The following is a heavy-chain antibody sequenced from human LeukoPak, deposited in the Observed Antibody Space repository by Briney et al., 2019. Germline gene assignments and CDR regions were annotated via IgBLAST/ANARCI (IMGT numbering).Heavy chain of an antibody. CDR1: GFTFSSHA. Sequence: PGGSLRLSCAASGFTFSSHAMSWVRQAPGKGLEWVSAISGSGGSTYYADSVKGRFAISRDNSKNTLYLQMNSLRAEDTAVYYCAKVFRPAAVTTGGYYYGMDVWGQGTTVTVSS. CDR2: ISGSGGST. D-gene: IGHD4-17*01. J-gene: IGHJ6*02. V-gene: IGHV3-23*01. CDR3: AKVFRPAAVTTGGYYYGMDV.